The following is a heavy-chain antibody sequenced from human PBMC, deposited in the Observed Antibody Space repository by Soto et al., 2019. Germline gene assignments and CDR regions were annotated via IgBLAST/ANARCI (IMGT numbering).Heavy chain of an antibody. D-gene: IGHD3-16*01. CDR2: ISYDGKQT. CDR1: GVTFKDYG. J-gene: IGHJ2*01. V-gene: IGHV3-30*03. CDR3: ARDGWGSNWYFDL. Sequence: GGSVRLSCGAPGVTFKDYGMHWVRQAPGKGLEWVAVISYDGKQTYYADSVKGRFTISKDKSKRTLFLQMNSLGVDDTAVYYCARDGWGSNWYFDLWGRGTLVTVSS.